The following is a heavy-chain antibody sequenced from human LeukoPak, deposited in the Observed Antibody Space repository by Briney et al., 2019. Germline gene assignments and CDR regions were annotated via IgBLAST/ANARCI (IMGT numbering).Heavy chain of an antibody. J-gene: IGHJ5*02. CDR1: GGSISSSSYY. Sequence: SETLSLTCTVSGGSISSSSYYWGWLRQPPGKGLEWIGSIYYSGSTYHNPSLKSRVTISVDTSKNQFSLKLSSVTAADTAVYYCARRGFGGLVTNWFDPWGQGTLVTVSS. CDR3: ARRGFGGLVTNWFDP. CDR2: IYYSGST. V-gene: IGHV4-39*01. D-gene: IGHD3-10*01.